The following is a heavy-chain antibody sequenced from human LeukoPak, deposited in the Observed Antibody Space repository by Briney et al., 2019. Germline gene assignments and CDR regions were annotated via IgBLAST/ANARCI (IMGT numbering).Heavy chain of an antibody. CDR1: GFTFSSYA. D-gene: IGHD6-13*01. CDR3: ARDWETYSSSWSFDY. Sequence: GGSLRLSCAASGFTFSSYAMHWVRQAPGKGLEWVAVIWYDGSNKYYADSVKGRFTISRDNSKNTLYLQMNSLRAEDTAVYYCARDWETYSSSWSFDYWGQGTLVTVSS. J-gene: IGHJ4*02. V-gene: IGHV3-33*08. CDR2: IWYDGSNK.